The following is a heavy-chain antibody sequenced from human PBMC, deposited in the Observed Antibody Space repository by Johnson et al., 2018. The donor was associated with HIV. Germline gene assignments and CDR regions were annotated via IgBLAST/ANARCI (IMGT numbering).Heavy chain of an antibody. CDR2: IGIADDT. J-gene: IGHJ3*02. CDR3: VRGEEGAFDI. Sequence: VQLVESGGGLVKPGGSLRLSCAASGFTFRSYDMHWVRQVRGQGLEWVSAIGIADDTYVPGSVTGRFTISRENAKNSLFLQMTSLTAEDTAVFSCVRGEEGAFDIWGQGTMVTVSS. CDR1: GFTFRSYD. V-gene: IGHV3-13*01.